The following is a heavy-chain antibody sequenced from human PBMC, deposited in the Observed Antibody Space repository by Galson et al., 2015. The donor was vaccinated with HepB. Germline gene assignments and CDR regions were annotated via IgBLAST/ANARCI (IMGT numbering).Heavy chain of an antibody. D-gene: IGHD6-13*01. V-gene: IGHV4-34*01. CDR3: ARGVAAAGTDALDY. CDR1: GGSFSGYY. Sequence: SETLSLTCAVYGGSFSGYYWSWIRQPPGKGLEWIGEINHSGSTNYNPSLKSRVTISVDTSKSQFSLKLSSVTAADTAVYYCARGVAAAGTDALDYWGQGTLVTVSS. CDR2: INHSGST. J-gene: IGHJ4*02.